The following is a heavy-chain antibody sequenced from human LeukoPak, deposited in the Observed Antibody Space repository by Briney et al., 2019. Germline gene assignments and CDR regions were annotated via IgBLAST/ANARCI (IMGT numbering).Heavy chain of an antibody. CDR2: ISDDGSNK. CDR1: GFTFRNYG. CDR3: AKDRETTASGTFDY. J-gene: IGHJ4*02. D-gene: IGHD6-13*01. V-gene: IGHV3-30*18. Sequence: PGGSLRLSCAASGFTFRNYGMQCVRQAPGKGLEWVAVISDDGSNKNYADSVRGRFTISRDNSNNTLYLQMNSLRAEDTAVYYCAKDRETTASGTFDYWGQGTLVTVSS.